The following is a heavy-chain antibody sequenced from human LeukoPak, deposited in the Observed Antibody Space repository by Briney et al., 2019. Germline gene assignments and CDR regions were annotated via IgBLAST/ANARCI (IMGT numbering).Heavy chain of an antibody. CDR3: ARDASYSGGWAYDY. D-gene: IGHD6-19*01. V-gene: IGHV4-39*02. CDR1: GGSISSSSYY. J-gene: IGHJ4*02. Sequence: PSETLSLTCTVSGGSISSSSYYWGWIRQPPGKGLEWIGSIYYSGSTYYNPSLKSRVTISVDTSKNQFSLKLSSVTAADTAVYYCARDASYSGGWAYDYWGQGTLVTVSS. CDR2: IYYSGST.